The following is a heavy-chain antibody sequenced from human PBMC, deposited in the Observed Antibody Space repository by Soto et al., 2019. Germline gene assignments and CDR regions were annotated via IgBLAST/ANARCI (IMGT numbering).Heavy chain of an antibody. CDR1: GFTFSSYS. D-gene: IGHD2-15*01. CDR2: ISSSSSYI. J-gene: IGHJ3*02. CDR3: ARDVVYCSGGSCYALYAFDI. Sequence: EVQLVESGGGLVKPGGSLRLSCATSGFTFSSYSMNWVRQAPGKGLEWVSSISSSSSYIYYGDSVRGRFTISRDNAKNSRSLQMNSVSAEDTAVYYCARDVVYCSGGSCYALYAFDIWGQGTMVTVSS. V-gene: IGHV3-21*01.